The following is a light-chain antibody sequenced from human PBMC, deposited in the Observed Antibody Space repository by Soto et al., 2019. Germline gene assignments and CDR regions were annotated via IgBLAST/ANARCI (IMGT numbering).Light chain of an antibody. CDR2: GAA. Sequence: EIVMTQSPATLSVSPGERATLSCRAGESISNNLAWYQQKPGQAPRLLIYGAATRAAGVPARFTGRGSGTEFTLTISSLQSEDFGVYYCQQYNNWPGTFGRGTKVEIK. J-gene: IGKJ1*01. V-gene: IGKV3-15*01. CDR1: ESISNN. CDR3: QQYNNWPGT.